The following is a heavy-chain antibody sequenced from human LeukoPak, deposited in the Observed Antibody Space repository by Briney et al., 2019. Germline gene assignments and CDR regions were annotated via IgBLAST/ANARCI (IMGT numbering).Heavy chain of an antibody. Sequence: GASVKVSCKASGYTFTGYYMHWVRQAPGQGLEWMGWINPNSGGTNYAQKFQGRVTMTRDTSISTAYMELSRLRSDDTAVYYCARVGILGVPVEAHDYWGQGTLVTVSS. D-gene: IGHD3-3*01. CDR1: GYTFTGYY. V-gene: IGHV1-2*02. CDR2: INPNSGGT. CDR3: ARVGILGVPVEAHDY. J-gene: IGHJ4*02.